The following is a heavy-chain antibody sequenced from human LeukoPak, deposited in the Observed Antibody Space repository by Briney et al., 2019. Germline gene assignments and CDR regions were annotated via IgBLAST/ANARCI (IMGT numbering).Heavy chain of an antibody. D-gene: IGHD3-22*01. J-gene: IGHJ3*02. CDR3: ARVVADYYDSSGYYRAGAFDI. V-gene: IGHV3-74*01. Sequence: PGGSLRLSCAASGFTFSSYWMHWVRQAPGKGLVWVSRINSDGSSTSYADSVKGRLTISRDNAKNTLYLQINSLRAEDTAVYYCARVVADYYDSSGYYRAGAFDIWGQGTMVTVSS. CDR1: GFTFSSYW. CDR2: INSDGSST.